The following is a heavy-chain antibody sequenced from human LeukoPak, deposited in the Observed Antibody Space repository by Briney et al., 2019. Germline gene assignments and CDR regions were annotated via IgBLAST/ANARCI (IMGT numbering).Heavy chain of an antibody. CDR1: VGTLTSYT. D-gene: IGHD2-8*01. CDR3: ARGRGVGYCTNGVCHTPDNWFDP. Sequence: SVKVSRTASVGTLTSYTTRWVPPAPGQGLEWMGRNIPILGIANSAQKFQGRVTITADKSTSTAYIELSSLRSEDTAVYYCARGRGVGYCTNGVCHTPDNWFDPWGQGTLVTVSS. J-gene: IGHJ5*02. V-gene: IGHV1-69*02. CDR2: NIPILGIA.